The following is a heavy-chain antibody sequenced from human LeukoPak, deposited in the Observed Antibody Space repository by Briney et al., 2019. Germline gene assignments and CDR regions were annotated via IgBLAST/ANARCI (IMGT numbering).Heavy chain of an antibody. CDR3: AREPNRDIAAAGTPVNGMDV. CDR2: IIPIFGTA. D-gene: IGHD6-13*01. CDR1: GGTFSSYA. J-gene: IGHJ6*02. V-gene: IGHV1-69*13. Sequence: SVKVSCTASGGTFSSYAISWVRQAPGQGLEWMGGIIPIFGTANYAQKFQGRVTITADESTSTAYMELSSLRSEDTAVYYCAREPNRDIAAAGTPVNGMDVWGQGTTVTVSS.